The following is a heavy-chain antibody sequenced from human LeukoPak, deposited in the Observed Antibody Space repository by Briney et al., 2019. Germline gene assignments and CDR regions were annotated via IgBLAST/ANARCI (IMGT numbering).Heavy chain of an antibody. J-gene: IGHJ4*02. Sequence: GGSLRLSCAASGFTFSAYAMHWVRQAPGKGLEWVAFIRYDGSNKYYADSVKGRFTISRDNSKNTLYLQMNSLRAEDTAVYYCAREVGARGDYWGQGTLVTVSS. V-gene: IGHV3-30*02. CDR2: IRYDGSNK. CDR3: AREVGARGDY. D-gene: IGHD1-26*01. CDR1: GFTFSAYA.